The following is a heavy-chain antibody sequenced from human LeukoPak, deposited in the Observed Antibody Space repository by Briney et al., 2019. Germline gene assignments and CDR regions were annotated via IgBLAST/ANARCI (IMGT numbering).Heavy chain of an antibody. J-gene: IGHJ2*01. CDR3: ARRDGDYWYFDL. CDR1: GGSISSYY. CDR2: IYYSGST. V-gene: IGHV4-59*01. Sequence: PSETLSLTCTVSGGSISSYYWSWIRQPPGKGLEWIRYIYYSGSTNYNPSLKSRVTISVDTSKNQFSLKLSSVTAADTAVYYCARRDGDYWYFDLWGRGTLVTVSS. D-gene: IGHD4-17*01.